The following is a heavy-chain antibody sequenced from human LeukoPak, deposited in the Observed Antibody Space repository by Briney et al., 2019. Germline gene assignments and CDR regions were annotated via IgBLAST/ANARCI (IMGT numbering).Heavy chain of an antibody. D-gene: IGHD2-2*01. V-gene: IGHV7-4-1*02. CDR1: GYTFTSYA. J-gene: IGHJ5*02. Sequence: WASVKVSCKASGYTFTSYAMNWVRQAPGQGLEWMGWINTNTGNPTYAQGFTGRFVFSLHTSVSTAYLQISSLKAEDTAVYYCAGGVVPANNWFDPWGQGTLVTVSS. CDR2: INTNTGNP. CDR3: AGGVVPANNWFDP.